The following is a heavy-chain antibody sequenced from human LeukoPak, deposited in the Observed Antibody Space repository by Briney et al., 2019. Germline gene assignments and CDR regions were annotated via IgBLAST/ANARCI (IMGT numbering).Heavy chain of an antibody. CDR2: IYYSGST. V-gene: IGHV4-39*01. CDR1: GGSISSSSYY. CDR3: ARRGWDCSSTSCYEIDY. Sequence: PSETLSLTCTVSGGSISSSSYYWGWIRQPPGKGLEWIGSIYYSGSTYYNPSFKSRVTIYLDTYTNQVSLKLSSVSAADTAVYYCARRGWDCSSTSCYEIDYWGQGTLVTVSS. J-gene: IGHJ4*02. D-gene: IGHD2-2*01.